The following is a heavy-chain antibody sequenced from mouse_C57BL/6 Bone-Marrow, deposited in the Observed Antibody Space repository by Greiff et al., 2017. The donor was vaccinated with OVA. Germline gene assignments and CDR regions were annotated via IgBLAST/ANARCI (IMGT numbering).Heavy chain of an antibody. D-gene: IGHD2-2*01. Sequence: EVKLQESVAELVRPGASVKLSCTASGFNIKNTYMHWVKQRPEQGLEWIGRIDPANGNTKYAPKFQGKATITADTSSNTAYLQLSSLTSEDTAIYYCASLLWLRRDAMDYWGQGTSVTVSS. CDR1: GFNIKNTY. J-gene: IGHJ4*01. CDR2: IDPANGNT. V-gene: IGHV14-3*01. CDR3: ASLLWLRRDAMDY.